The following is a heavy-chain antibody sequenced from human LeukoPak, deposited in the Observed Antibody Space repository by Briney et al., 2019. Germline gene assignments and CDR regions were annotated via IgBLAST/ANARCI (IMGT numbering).Heavy chain of an antibody. CDR3: ARDRFYDNSGFRRLDF. D-gene: IGHD3-22*01. CDR2: IYFRGTT. Sequence: SETLSLTCNVSGGPISDYYWSWIRQPPGEGLEWLGYIYFRGTTNYSPSFQSRVSISVDTSKNQFSLRLTSVTAADTAVYYCARDRFYDNSGFRRLDFWGQGLLVTVSS. J-gene: IGHJ4*02. CDR1: GGPISDYY. V-gene: IGHV4-59*01.